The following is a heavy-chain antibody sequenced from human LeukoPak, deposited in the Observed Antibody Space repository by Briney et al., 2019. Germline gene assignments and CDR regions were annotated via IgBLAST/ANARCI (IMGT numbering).Heavy chain of an antibody. J-gene: IGHJ4*02. D-gene: IGHD5-18*01. CDR1: GGTFSSYA. CDR2: IIPIFGTA. Sequence: SVKVSCKASGGTFSSYAISWVRQAPGQGLEWMGGIIPIFGTANYAQKFQGRVTITADESTSTAYMELSSLRSEDTAVYYCARAENWRTAMVHFDYWGQGTLVTVSS. CDR3: ARAENWRTAMVHFDY. V-gene: IGHV1-69*13.